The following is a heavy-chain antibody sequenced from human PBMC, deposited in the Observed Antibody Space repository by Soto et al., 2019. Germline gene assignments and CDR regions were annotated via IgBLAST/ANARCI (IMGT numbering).Heavy chain of an antibody. V-gene: IGHV3-15*07. CDR3: TFTKPGYFDWLLSNYYFDY. D-gene: IGHD3-9*01. Sequence: PGGSLRLSCAASGFTFSNAWMNWVRQAPGKGLEWVGRIKSKTDGGTTDYAAPVKGRFTISRDDSKNTLYLQMNSLKTEDTAVYYCTFTKPGYFDWLLSNYYFDYWGQGTLVTVSS. CDR1: GFTFSNAW. J-gene: IGHJ4*02. CDR2: IKSKTDGGTT.